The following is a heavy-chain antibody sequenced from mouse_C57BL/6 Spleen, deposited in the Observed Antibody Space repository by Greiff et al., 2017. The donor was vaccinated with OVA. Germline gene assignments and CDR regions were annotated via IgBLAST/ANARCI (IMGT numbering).Heavy chain of an antibody. CDR1: GYTFTSYW. D-gene: IGHD4-1*01. Sequence: VQLQQPGAELVRPGSSVKLSCKASGYTFTSYWMDWVKQRPGQGLEWIGNIYPSDSETHYNQKFKDKATLTVDKSSSTAYMQLSSLTSEDSAVYCCARSNWDGDYWGQGTTLTVSS. V-gene: IGHV1-61*01. CDR3: ARSNWDGDY. CDR2: IYPSDSET. J-gene: IGHJ2*01.